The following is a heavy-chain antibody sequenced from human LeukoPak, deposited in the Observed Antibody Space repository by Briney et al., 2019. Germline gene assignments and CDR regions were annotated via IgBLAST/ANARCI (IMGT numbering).Heavy chain of an antibody. CDR3: ASWSSFMTTVTTPHRPYYYYYMDV. V-gene: IGHV4-59*01. Sequence: SETLSLTCTVSGGSISSYYWSWIRQPPGKGLEWIGYIYYSGSTNYNPSLKSRVTISVDTSKNQFSLKLSSVTAADTAVYYCASWSSFMTTVTTPHRPYYYYYMDVWGKGTTVTVSS. CDR2: IYYSGST. CDR1: GGSISSYY. D-gene: IGHD4-17*01. J-gene: IGHJ6*03.